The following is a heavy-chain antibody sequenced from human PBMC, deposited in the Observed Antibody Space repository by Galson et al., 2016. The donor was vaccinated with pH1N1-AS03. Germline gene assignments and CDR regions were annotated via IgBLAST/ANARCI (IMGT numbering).Heavy chain of an antibody. CDR1: GDSVSSNSVA. J-gene: IGHJ4*02. CDR2: TYYRSKWFN. D-gene: IGHD1-26*01. V-gene: IGHV6-1*01. CDR3: ARKRYYANFDY. Sequence: CAISGDSVSSNSVAWNWIRQSPSRGLEWLGRTYYRSKWFNEYPASVKSRITINSDTSKNQFSLQLNSVTPEDTAVYYCARKRYYANFDYWGQGTLVIVSS.